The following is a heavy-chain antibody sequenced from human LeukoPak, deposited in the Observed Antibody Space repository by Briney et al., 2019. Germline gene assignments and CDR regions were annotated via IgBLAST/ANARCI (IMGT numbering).Heavy chain of an antibody. CDR3: ARDYGGLSPLNWFDP. CDR1: GFTFSSYS. V-gene: IGHV3-21*01. D-gene: IGHD2-2*01. J-gene: IGHJ5*02. Sequence: PGGSLRLSCAASGFTFSSYSMNWVRQAPGKGLEWVSSISSSSSYIYYADSVKGRFTISRDNAKNSLYLQVNSLRAEDTAVYYCARDYGGLSPLNWFDPWGQGTLVTVSS. CDR2: ISSSSSYI.